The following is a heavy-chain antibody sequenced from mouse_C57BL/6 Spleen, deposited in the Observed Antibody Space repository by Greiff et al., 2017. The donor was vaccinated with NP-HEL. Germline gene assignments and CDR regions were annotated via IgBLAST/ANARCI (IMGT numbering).Heavy chain of an antibody. D-gene: IGHD1-1*01. Sequence: DVKLVESGGGLVQPKGSLKLSCAASGFSFNTYAMNWVRQAPGKGLEWVARIRSKSNNYATYYADSVKDSFTISRDDSESMLYLQMNNLKTEDTAMYYCVRGYYGSSYGFAYWGQGTLVTVSA. V-gene: IGHV10-1*01. J-gene: IGHJ3*01. CDR1: GFSFNTYA. CDR3: VRGYYGSSYGFAY. CDR2: IRSKSNNYAT.